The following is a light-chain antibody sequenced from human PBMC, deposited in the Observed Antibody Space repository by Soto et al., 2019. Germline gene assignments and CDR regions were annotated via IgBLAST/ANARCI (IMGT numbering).Light chain of an antibody. V-gene: IGLV2-23*01. CDR1: SSDVGAYNS. J-gene: IGLJ1*01. CDR3: CSSAPESTSV. CDR2: KGT. Sequence: QSALAQPASVSGSPGQSITISCTGTSSDVGAYNSVSWYQQHPHRAPQVIIYKGTQRPSGVSNRFSGSTSGNAASLTISALQTDDEADYFCCSSAPESTSVCGTGTKVTVL.